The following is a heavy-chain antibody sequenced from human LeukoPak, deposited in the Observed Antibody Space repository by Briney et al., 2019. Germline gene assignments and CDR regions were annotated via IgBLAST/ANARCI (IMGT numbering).Heavy chain of an antibody. J-gene: IGHJ4*02. Sequence: ASVKVSCKASGYTFTSYGISWVRQAPGQGLERMGWISAYNGNTNYAQKLQGRVTMTTDTSTSTAYMELRSLRSDDTAVYYCARARGYSSSSNLDYWGQGTLVTVSS. V-gene: IGHV1-18*01. D-gene: IGHD6-13*01. CDR2: ISAYNGNT. CDR3: ARARGYSSSSNLDY. CDR1: GYTFTSYG.